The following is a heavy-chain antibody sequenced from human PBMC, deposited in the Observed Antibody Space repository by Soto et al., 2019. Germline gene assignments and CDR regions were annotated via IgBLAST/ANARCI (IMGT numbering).Heavy chain of an antibody. J-gene: IGHJ4*02. CDR2: ISVSVGST. D-gene: IGHD5-12*01. Sequence: GGSLRLSCGVSGFPFTPFTMSWVRQAPGKGLEWVSTISVSVGSTYSADSVQGRFTVSSDISDNTLFLRMTSLTADDTAVYFCAKRDVPHSTTNAYFYDHWGRGVLVTASS. CDR3: AKRDVPHSTTNAYFYDH. CDR1: GFPFTPFT. V-gene: IGHV3-23*01.